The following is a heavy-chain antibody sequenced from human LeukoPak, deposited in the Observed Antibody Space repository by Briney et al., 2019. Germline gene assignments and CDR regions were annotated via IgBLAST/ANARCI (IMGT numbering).Heavy chain of an antibody. CDR2: ISSSSSYI. D-gene: IGHD2-21*01. CDR1: GGSISSSN. CDR3: ATTGLLGDIP. V-gene: IGHV3-21*04. Sequence: GTLSLTCAVSGGSISSSNWWSWVRQPPGKGLEWVSSISSSSSYIYYADSVKGRFTISRDNAKKSVYLQMNSLRAEDTAVYYCATTGLLGDIPWGQGTLVTVSS. J-gene: IGHJ5*02.